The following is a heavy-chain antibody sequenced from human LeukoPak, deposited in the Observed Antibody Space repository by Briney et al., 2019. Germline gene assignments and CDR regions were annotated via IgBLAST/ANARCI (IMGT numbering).Heavy chain of an antibody. CDR2: INPNSGGT. CDR1: GYTFTSYY. J-gene: IGHJ4*02. V-gene: IGHV1-2*02. Sequence: ASVKVSCKASGYTFTSYYMHWVRQAPGQGLEWMGWINPNSGGTNYAQKFQGRVTMTRDTSISTAYMELSRLRSDDTAVYYCARDYCSGGSCYSGVDYWGQGTLVTVSS. CDR3: ARDYCSGGSCYSGVDY. D-gene: IGHD2-15*01.